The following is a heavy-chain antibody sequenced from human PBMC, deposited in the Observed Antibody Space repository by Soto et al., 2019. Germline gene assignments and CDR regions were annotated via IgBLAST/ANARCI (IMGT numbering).Heavy chain of an antibody. V-gene: IGHV4-59*08. Sequence: SETLSLTCTVSGGSISSYYWSWIRQPPGKGLEWIGYIYYSGSTNYNPSLKSRVTISVDTSKNQFSLKLSSVTAADTAVYYCARHSPTGYSSGWSPYYYYYMDVWGKGTTVTVSS. CDR1: GGSISSYY. D-gene: IGHD6-19*01. CDR3: ARHSPTGYSSGWSPYYYYYMDV. J-gene: IGHJ6*03. CDR2: IYYSGST.